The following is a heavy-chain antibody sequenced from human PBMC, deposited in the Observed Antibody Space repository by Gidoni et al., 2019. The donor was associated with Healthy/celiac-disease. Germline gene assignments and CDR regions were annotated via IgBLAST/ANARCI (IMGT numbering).Heavy chain of an antibody. CDR3: AGGSGSYYQTNYYYMDV. D-gene: IGHD3-10*01. CDR2: IITILGIA. CDR1: GGTFSSYA. J-gene: IGHJ6*03. Sequence: QVQLVQSGAEAKKPGSSVKVSCKASGGTFSSYAISWVRQAPGQGLEWMGRIITILGIANYAQKFQGRVTITADKSTSTAYMELSSLRSEDTAVYYCAGGSGSYYQTNYYYMDVWGKGTTVTVSS. V-gene: IGHV1-69*04.